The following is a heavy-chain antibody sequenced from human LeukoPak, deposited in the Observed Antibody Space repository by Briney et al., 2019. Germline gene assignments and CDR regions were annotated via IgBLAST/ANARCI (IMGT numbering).Heavy chain of an antibody. D-gene: IGHD4-17*01. Sequence: ASVKVSCKVSGYTLTELSMHWVRQTPGKGLEWMGGFDPEDGETIYAQKFQGRVTMTEDTSTDTAYMELSSLRSEDTAVYYCATGPGGDYGETFWFDPWGQGTLVTVSS. CDR2: FDPEDGET. CDR3: ATGPGGDYGETFWFDP. CDR1: GYTLTELS. J-gene: IGHJ5*02. V-gene: IGHV1-24*01.